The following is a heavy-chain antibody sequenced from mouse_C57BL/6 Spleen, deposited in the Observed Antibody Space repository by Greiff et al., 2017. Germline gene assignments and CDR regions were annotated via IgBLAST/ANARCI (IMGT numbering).Heavy chain of an antibody. Sequence: QVQLQQPGAELVKPGASVKLSCKASGYTFTSYWMQWVKQRPGQGLEWIGEIDPSDSYTNYNQKFKGKATLTVDTSSSTAYMQLSSLTSEDSAVYDCARGVYYDYDGGYFDVWGTGTTVTVSS. CDR2: IDPSDSYT. V-gene: IGHV1-50*01. D-gene: IGHD2-4*01. CDR3: ARGVYYDYDGGYFDV. CDR1: GYTFTSYW. J-gene: IGHJ1*03.